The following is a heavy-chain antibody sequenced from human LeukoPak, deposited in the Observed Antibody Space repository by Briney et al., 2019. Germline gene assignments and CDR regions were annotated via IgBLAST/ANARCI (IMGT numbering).Heavy chain of an antibody. D-gene: IGHD2-15*01. CDR1: GYTFTSYG. V-gene: IGHV1-18*04. CDR3: ARAPYCSGGSCPPPDWFDP. J-gene: IGHJ5*02. Sequence: ASVKVSCKASGYTFTSYGISWVRQAPGQGLEWMGWISAYNGNTNYAQKLQGRVTMTTDTSTSTAYMELRSLRSDDTAVYCCARAPYCSGGSCPPPDWFDPWGQGTLVTVSS. CDR2: ISAYNGNT.